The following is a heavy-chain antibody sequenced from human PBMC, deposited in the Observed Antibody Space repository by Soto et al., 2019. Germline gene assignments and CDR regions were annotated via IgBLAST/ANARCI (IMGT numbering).Heavy chain of an antibody. Sequence: VQLVQSGGEVKQPGASVKVSCRASGYSFSNYGITWVRQAPEQGLEWMGWISGYNSNTNYAQKFEGRVRMTKDTTRSTAYLEVRSLRFDDTAVYYCGRERQWEPVPYWGQGTPVTVSS. J-gene: IGHJ4*02. CDR2: ISGYNSNT. D-gene: IGHD1-26*01. CDR1: GYSFSNYG. CDR3: GRERQWEPVPY. V-gene: IGHV1-18*01.